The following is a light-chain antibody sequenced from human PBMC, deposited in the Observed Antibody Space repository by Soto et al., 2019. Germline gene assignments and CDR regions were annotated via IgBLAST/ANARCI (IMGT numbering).Light chain of an antibody. Sequence: EILMTQSPSTLSVSAGERATLSCRASQGISSNLAWYQQKPGKAPRLLIYGASTMHTGIPARFSGSGSGTEFTLTISSLQPEDFAVYYCQQYNNWPRTFGQGTKVEIK. CDR3: QQYNNWPRT. CDR2: GAS. CDR1: QGISSN. V-gene: IGKV3-15*01. J-gene: IGKJ1*01.